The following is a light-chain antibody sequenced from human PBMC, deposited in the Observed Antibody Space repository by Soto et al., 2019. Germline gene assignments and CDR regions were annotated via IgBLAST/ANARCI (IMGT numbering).Light chain of an antibody. V-gene: IGLV2-14*01. Sequence: QSVVTQPASVSGSPGQSITISCTGTSSDVGGYDYVSWYQQYPGKAPRLIIYEVSSRPSGVSNRFSGSKSGNTASLTISGLRAEDEGDYFCSSYTSSSTVVFGGGTKLTVL. J-gene: IGLJ2*01. CDR2: EVS. CDR1: SSDVGGYDY. CDR3: SSYTSSSTVV.